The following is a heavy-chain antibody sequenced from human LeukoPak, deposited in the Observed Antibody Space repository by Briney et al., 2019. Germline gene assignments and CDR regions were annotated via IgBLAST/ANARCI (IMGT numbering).Heavy chain of an antibody. D-gene: IGHD3-3*01. J-gene: IGHJ4*02. CDR3: SRFPNYDFWSGYYSVDY. CDR1: GYTFTSYD. V-gene: IGHV1-8*01. CDR2: MNPNSGNT. Sequence: ASVKVSCKASGYTFTSYDINWVRQATGQGLGWMGGMNPNSGNTGYAHKFQGRVTMTRNTSISTAYMELRSLRSEDAAVYYCSRFPNYDFWSGYYSVDYWGQGTLVTVSS.